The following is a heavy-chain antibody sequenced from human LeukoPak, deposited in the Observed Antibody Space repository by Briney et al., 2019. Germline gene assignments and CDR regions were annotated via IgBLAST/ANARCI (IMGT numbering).Heavy chain of an antibody. J-gene: IGHJ4*02. CDR2: ISWNSGTI. CDR1: GFTFDDYA. D-gene: IGHD3-22*01. V-gene: IGHV3-9*01. Sequence: GRSLRLSCAASGFTFDDYAMHWVRQAPGKGLEWVSGISWNSGTIGYADSVKGRFTISRDNAKNSLYLQMNSLRAEDTAVYYCVRGYYAGRGHHFEYWGQGTLVTVSS. CDR3: VRGYYAGRGHHFEY.